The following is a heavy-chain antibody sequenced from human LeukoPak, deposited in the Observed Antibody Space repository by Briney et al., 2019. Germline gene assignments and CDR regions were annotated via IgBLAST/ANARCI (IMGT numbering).Heavy chain of an antibody. D-gene: IGHD4-23*01. V-gene: IGHV3-13*01. J-gene: IGHJ4*02. CDR1: GFTFDNND. Sequence: PGGSLRLSCEVSGFTFDNNDMHWVRQTTGKGLEWVSAIGSAGYTYYADSVKGRFTISRDNSKNTLYLQINSLRAEDTALYHCAKERSLNGGYSDGYFDHWGQGTPVAVSS. CDR3: AKERSLNGGYSDGYFDH. CDR2: IGSAGYT.